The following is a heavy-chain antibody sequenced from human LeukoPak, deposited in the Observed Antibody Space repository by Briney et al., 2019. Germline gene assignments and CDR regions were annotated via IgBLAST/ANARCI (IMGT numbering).Heavy chain of an antibody. V-gene: IGHV3-21*04. CDR1: GFTFSSYS. CDR2: ISSSSSYI. Sequence: KAGGSLRLSCAASGFTFSSYSMTWVRQAPGKGLEWVSSISSSSSYIYYADSVKGRFTISRDNAKNTLYLQMNSLRAEDTAVYYCAKDATTEQLVQFDYWGQGTLVTVSS. D-gene: IGHD6-13*01. J-gene: IGHJ4*02. CDR3: AKDATTEQLVQFDY.